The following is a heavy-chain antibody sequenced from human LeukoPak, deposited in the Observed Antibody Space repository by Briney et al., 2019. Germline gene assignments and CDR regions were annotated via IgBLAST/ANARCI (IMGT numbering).Heavy chain of an antibody. CDR3: AKKSAITMIVVVIPNFDY. CDR2: ISGSGGST. D-gene: IGHD3-22*01. V-gene: IGHV3-23*01. Sequence: SGGSLRLSCAVSGFTFSSYAMSWVRQAPGKGLEWVSAISGSGGSTHYADSVRGRFTISRDNSKNTLYLQMNSLRAEDTAVYYCAKKSAITMIVVVIPNFDYWGQGTLVTVSS. CDR1: GFTFSSYA. J-gene: IGHJ4*02.